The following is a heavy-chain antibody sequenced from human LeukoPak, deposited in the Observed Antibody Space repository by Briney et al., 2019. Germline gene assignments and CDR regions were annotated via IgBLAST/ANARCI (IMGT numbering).Heavy chain of an antibody. V-gene: IGHV1-2*06. D-gene: IGHD2-2*01. J-gene: IGHJ5*02. CDR3: ARLRGGIVVVPAAPGGYGWFDP. CDR2: INPNSGGT. Sequence: GASVKVSCKASGYTFTCYYMHWVRQAPGQGLEWMGRINPNSGGTNYAQKFQGRVTMTRDTSISTAYMELSRLRSDDTAVYYCARLRGGIVVVPAAPGGYGWFDPWGQGTLVTVSS. CDR1: GYTFTCYY.